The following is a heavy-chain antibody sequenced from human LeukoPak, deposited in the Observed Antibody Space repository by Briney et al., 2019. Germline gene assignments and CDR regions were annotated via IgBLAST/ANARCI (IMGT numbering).Heavy chain of an antibody. Sequence: SETLSLTCTVSGVSISSGSYYWSCIRQPAGKGLEWIGRVYTRGTTSYNPSRKSRVTISVDTSKNQFSLRLNSVTAADTAVYYCARAKYSGYDLGLDYWGQGTLVTVSS. CDR1: GVSISSGSYY. V-gene: IGHV4-61*02. D-gene: IGHD5-12*01. CDR2: VYTRGTT. CDR3: ARAKYSGYDLGLDY. J-gene: IGHJ4*02.